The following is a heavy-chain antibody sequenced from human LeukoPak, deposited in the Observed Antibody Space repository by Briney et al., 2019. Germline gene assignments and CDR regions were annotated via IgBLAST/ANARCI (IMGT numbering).Heavy chain of an antibody. CDR1: GFTFSSYW. V-gene: IGHV3-7*01. D-gene: IGHD2-21*02. J-gene: IGHJ4*02. Sequence: GGSLRLSCAASGFTFSSYWMSWVRQAPGKGLEWVANIKQDGSEKYYVDSVKGRFTISRDNAKNSLYLQMNSLRAEDTAVYYCASDRSPYCGGDCYFDYWGQGTLVTVSS. CDR2: IKQDGSEK. CDR3: ASDRSPYCGGDCYFDY.